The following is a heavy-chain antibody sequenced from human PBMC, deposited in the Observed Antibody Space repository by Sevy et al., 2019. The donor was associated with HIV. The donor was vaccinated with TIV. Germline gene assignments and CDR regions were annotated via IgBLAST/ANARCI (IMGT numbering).Heavy chain of an antibody. Sequence: GGSLRLSCTASGFTFGDYAMSWVRQAPGKGLEWVGFIRSKAYGGTTEYAASMKGRFTISRDDSKSIAYLQMNSLKTEDTAVYYCTRAHTIFGVVNRGYYMDVWGKGTTVTVSS. J-gene: IGHJ6*03. CDR2: IRSKAYGGTT. V-gene: IGHV3-49*04. CDR3: TRAHTIFGVVNRGYYMDV. CDR1: GFTFGDYA. D-gene: IGHD3-3*01.